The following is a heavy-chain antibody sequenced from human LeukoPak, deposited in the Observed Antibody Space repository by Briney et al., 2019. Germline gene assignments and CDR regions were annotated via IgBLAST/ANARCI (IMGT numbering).Heavy chain of an antibody. Sequence: KPGGSLRLSCAASGFTFSSYSMNWVRQAPGKGLEWVSSISSSSSYIYYADSVKGRFTISRDNAKNSLYLQMNSLRAEDTAVYYCARDLDDSSGYYYYYMDVWGKGTTVTVSS. CDR3: ARDLDDSSGYYYYYMDV. V-gene: IGHV3-21*01. CDR1: GFTFSSYS. J-gene: IGHJ6*03. D-gene: IGHD3-22*01. CDR2: ISSSSSYI.